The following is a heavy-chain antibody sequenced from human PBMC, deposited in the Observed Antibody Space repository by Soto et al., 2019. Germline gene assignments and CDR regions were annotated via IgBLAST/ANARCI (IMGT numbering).Heavy chain of an antibody. CDR3: ARDTWASDY. V-gene: IGHV3-66*01. J-gene: IGHJ4*02. Sequence: EVQLVESGGGLVQPGGSLRLSCAASGFTVSTKYMSWVRQAPGKGLEWVSVIYSGGSTFYADSVRGRFTISRDNSKNTVNLQMNSLRVEDTAGDYCARDTWASDYWGQGTLVTVSS. CDR1: GFTVSTKY. D-gene: IGHD3-16*01. CDR2: IYSGGST.